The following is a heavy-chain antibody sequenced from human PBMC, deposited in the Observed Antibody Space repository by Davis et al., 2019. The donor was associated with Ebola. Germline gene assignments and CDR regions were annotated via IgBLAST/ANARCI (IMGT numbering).Heavy chain of an antibody. CDR2: IWYDGSNK. CDR1: GFTFSSYG. V-gene: IGHV3-33*06. CDR3: AKDSTIFGWLVLDY. J-gene: IGHJ4*02. Sequence: GGSLRLSCAASGFTFSSYGMHWVRPAPGKGLEWVAVIWYDGSNKYYADSVKGRFTISRDNSKNTLYLQMNSLRAEDTAVYYCAKDSTIFGWLVLDYWGQGTLVTVSS. D-gene: IGHD6-19*01.